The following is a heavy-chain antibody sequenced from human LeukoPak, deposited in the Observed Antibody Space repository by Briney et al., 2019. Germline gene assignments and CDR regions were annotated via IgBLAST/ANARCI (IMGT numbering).Heavy chain of an antibody. D-gene: IGHD1-1*01. Sequence: GSLRLSCAAAGFTFSPYAMHWLRQTPGKGLEWVAVISDDGSKKYYADSVKGRFTISRDNSKNTLYLQMNSLRAEDTAVYYCARGYGDDWGQGTLVTVSS. J-gene: IGHJ4*02. V-gene: IGHV3-30*14. CDR2: ISDDGSKK. CDR1: GFTFSPYA. CDR3: ARGYGDD.